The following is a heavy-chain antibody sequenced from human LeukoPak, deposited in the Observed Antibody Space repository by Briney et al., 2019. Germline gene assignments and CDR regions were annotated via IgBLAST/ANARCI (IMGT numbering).Heavy chain of an antibody. CDR2: INTDGSTT. D-gene: IGHD1-14*01. CDR3: AKPRYSYYYYMDV. CDR1: EFTFSRYW. V-gene: IGHV3-74*01. Sequence: GGSLRLSCVDSEFTFSRYWMHWVRQAPGEGLVWVSRINTDGSTTNYADSVKGRFTISRDNAKNTLYLQMNSLRAEDAAVYYCAKPRYSYYYYMDVWGKGTTVTISS. J-gene: IGHJ6*03.